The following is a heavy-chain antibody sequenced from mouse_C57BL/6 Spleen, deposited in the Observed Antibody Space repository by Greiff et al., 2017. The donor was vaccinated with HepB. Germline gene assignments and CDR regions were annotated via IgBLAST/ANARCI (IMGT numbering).Heavy chain of an antibody. Sequence: VQLQESGPELVKPGASVKISCKASGYAFSSSWMNWVKQRPGKGLEWIGRIYPGDGDTNYNGKFKGKATLTADKSSSTAYMQLSSLTSEDSAVYCCARVPQAMDDWGKGTSVTVSS. J-gene: IGHJ4*01. CDR2: IYPGDGDT. CDR1: GYAFSSSW. V-gene: IGHV1-82*01. D-gene: IGHD3-2*02. CDR3: ARVPQAMDD.